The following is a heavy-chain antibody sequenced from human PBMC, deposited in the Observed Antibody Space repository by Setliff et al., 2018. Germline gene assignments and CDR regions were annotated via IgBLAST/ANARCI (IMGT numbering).Heavy chain of an antibody. CDR1: GYTFTAYD. V-gene: IGHV1-8*02. CDR2: MNPNSGRT. Sequence: GASVKVSCKASGYTFTAYDIVWVRQATGQGLEWMGWMNPNSGRTGYPQKFQGRVTMTRNTSISTAYMELSSLRSEDTAAYFCARGALVLQFLEWLPRFYYMDVWGKGTTVTVSS. D-gene: IGHD3-3*01. J-gene: IGHJ6*03. CDR3: ARGALVLQFLEWLPRFYYMDV.